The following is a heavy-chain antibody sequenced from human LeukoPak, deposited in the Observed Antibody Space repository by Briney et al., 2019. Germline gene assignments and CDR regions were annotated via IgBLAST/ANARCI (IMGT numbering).Heavy chain of an antibody. J-gene: IGHJ4*02. CDR3: ARVGDYENSGSQPFDY. CDR2: VWHDGSYK. CDR1: GFIFSTFG. D-gene: IGHD3-22*01. Sequence: GSLRLSCAASGFIFSTFGMHRVRQAPGKGLEWVAVVWHDGSYKYYEDSVKGRFTISRDNAKNTLYLQMNNVRVEDTAVYYCARVGDYENSGSQPFDYWGQGTLVTVSS. V-gene: IGHV3-33*01.